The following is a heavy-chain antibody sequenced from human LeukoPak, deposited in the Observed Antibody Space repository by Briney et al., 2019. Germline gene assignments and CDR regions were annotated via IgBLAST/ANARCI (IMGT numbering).Heavy chain of an antibody. CDR1: GFSFSNSA. D-gene: IGHD1-1*01. J-gene: IGHJ4*02. CDR3: AKDGGPTVFYYFDS. V-gene: IGHV3-23*01. CDR2: ISGDSGGT. Sequence: GGSLRLSCAASGFSFSNSAMSWVRQAPGKGLEWVSGISGDSGGTNYADSVKGRFTISRDNPKNTLYLQMNSLRAEDTAAYYCAKDGGPTVFYYFDSWGQGTLVTVSS.